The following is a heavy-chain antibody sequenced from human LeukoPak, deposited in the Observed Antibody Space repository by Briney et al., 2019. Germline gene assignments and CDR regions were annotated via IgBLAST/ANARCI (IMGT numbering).Heavy chain of an antibody. CDR3: ARGGGGSAVDY. CDR2: IYHSGST. V-gene: IGHV4-30-2*01. D-gene: IGHD3-10*01. CDR1: GGSIISDSYY. Sequence: SPSETLSLTCSVSGGSIISDSYYWNWIRQPAGKGLEWIGYIYHSGSTYYNPSLKSRVTISVDRSKNQFSLKLSSVTAADTAVYYCARGGGGSAVDYWGQGTLVTVSS. J-gene: IGHJ4*02.